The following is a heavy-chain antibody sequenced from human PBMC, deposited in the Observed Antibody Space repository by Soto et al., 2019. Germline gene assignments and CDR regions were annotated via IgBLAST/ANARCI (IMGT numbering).Heavy chain of an antibody. V-gene: IGHV4-39*01. CDR3: ARLAGYCSCGRGQGDYAMDV. D-gene: IGHD2-15*01. CDR1: GDSINTKSFT. CDR2: FYSGENT. Sequence: QLQLQESGPGLLKPSETLSLTCSVSGDSINTKSFTWGWVRQSPGKGLEWIATFYSGENTNYNPSLKRRVIASLDTPKTQFALKLTSMPAAATAVYYCARLAGYCSCGRGQGDYAMDVWGQGTAVSVSS. J-gene: IGHJ6*02.